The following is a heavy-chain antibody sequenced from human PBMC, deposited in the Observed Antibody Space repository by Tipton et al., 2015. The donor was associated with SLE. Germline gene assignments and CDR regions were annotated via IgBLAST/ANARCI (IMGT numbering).Heavy chain of an antibody. Sequence: TLSLTCSVSGVSISDYSWSWIRQPPGKPLDWIGYFDDGGRSVKYNPSLKSRVTISLDTSKNQFSLKLSSVTATDTALYYCGRARVGMGYVFDIWGQGTMVTVSS. CDR1: GVSISDYS. D-gene: IGHD5-24*01. CDR2: FDDGGRS. J-gene: IGHJ3*02. V-gene: IGHV4-59*08. CDR3: GRARVGMGYVFDI.